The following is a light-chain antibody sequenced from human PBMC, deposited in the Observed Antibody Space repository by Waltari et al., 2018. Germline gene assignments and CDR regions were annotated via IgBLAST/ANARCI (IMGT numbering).Light chain of an antibody. CDR1: QSISSY. CDR3: QQSYSTPLT. V-gene: IGKV1-39*01. Sequence: DIPMTQSPSSLSASVGDRVTITCRASQSISSYLNCYQQKPGKAPKLLIYAASSLQSGVPSRFSGSGSGTDFTLTISSLQPEDFATYYCQQSYSTPLTFGGGTKVEIK. J-gene: IGKJ4*01. CDR2: AAS.